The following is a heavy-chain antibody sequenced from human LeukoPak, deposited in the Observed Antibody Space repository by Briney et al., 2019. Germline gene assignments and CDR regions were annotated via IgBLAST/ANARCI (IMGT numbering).Heavy chain of an antibody. J-gene: IGHJ6*03. CDR3: AKDALRCTNGVCYTGDYYYYYYMDV. CDR2: ISYDGSNN. Sequence: GSLRLSCAASGFTFSSYGMHWVRQARGKGLEWVAVISYDGSNNYYADSVKGRFTISRGNSKNTLYLQMNSLRAEDTAVYYCAKDALRCTNGVCYTGDYYYYYYMDVWGKGTTVTISS. D-gene: IGHD2-8*01. CDR1: GFTFSSYG. V-gene: IGHV3-30*18.